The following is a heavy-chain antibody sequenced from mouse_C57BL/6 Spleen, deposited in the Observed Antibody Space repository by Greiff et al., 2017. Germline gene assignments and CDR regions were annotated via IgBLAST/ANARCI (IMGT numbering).Heavy chain of an antibody. D-gene: IGHD1-1*01. CDR3: ARNDYGSSPDY. V-gene: IGHV5-6*01. CDR2: ISSGGSYT. J-gene: IGHJ2*01. CDR1: GFTFSSYG. Sequence: EVQRVESGGDLVKPGGSLTLSCAASGFTFSSYGLSWVRQTPDKRLEWVATISSGGSYTYYPDSVKGRFTISRDNAKNTLYLQMSSLKSEDTAMYYCARNDYGSSPDYWGQGTTLTVSS.